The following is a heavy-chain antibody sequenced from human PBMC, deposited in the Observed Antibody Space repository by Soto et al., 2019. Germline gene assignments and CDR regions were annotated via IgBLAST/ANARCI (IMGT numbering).Heavy chain of an antibody. CDR1: GYTFTSYY. D-gene: IGHD3-9*01. CDR3: AIILDYDILAAHAFDI. J-gene: IGHJ3*02. V-gene: IGHV1-46*03. CDR2: INPSGGST. Sequence: GASVKVSCKASGYTFTSYYMHWVRQAPGQGLEWMGIINPSGGSTSYAQKFQGRVTMTRDTSTSTVYMELSSLRSEDTAVYYCAIILDYDILAAHAFDIWGQGTMVTVSS.